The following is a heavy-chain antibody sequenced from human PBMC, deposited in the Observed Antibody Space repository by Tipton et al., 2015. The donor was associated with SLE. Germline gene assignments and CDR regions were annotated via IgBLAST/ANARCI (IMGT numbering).Heavy chain of an antibody. CDR1: SDSIRSYY. V-gene: IGHV4-59*12. D-gene: IGHD1-26*01. Sequence: TLSLTCIVPSDSIRSYYWSWIRQSPGKGLEWIGYMYYTGGTNYNPSLESRVAISLDTSKNQFSLKMSSVTAADTAVYYCARGTPFMEWERNWFDPWGQGTLVTVSS. J-gene: IGHJ5*02. CDR3: ARGTPFMEWERNWFDP. CDR2: MYYTGGT.